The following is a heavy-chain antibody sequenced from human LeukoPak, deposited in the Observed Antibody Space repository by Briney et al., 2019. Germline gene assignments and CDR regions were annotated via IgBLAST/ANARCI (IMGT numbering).Heavy chain of an antibody. D-gene: IGHD6-19*01. CDR1: GYTFTGYY. CDR3: ASNGYSSGWYGTFDY. J-gene: IGHJ4*02. Sequence: ASVKVSCKASGYTFTGYYMHWVRQAPGQGLEWMGRINPNSGGTNYAQKFQGRVTMTRDTSISTAYMELSRLRSDDTAVYYCASNGYSSGWYGTFDYWGQGTLVTVSS. CDR2: INPNSGGT. V-gene: IGHV1-2*06.